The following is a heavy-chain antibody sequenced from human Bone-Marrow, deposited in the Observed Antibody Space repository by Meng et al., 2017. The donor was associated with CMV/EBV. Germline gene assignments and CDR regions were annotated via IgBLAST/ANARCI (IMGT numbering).Heavy chain of an antibody. CDR2: INPSGGST. D-gene: IGHD2-2*02. CDR1: GYTFTSYY. CDR3: ARDDSEYCSSTSCYNLYGMDV. Sequence: ASVKVSCKASGYTFTSYYMHWVRQAPGQGLEWMGIINPSGGSTSYAQKFQGRVTMTRDTSTSTVYMELSSLRSEDTAVYYCARDDSEYCSSTSCYNLYGMDVWGQGTTVTVSS. J-gene: IGHJ6*01. V-gene: IGHV1-46*01.